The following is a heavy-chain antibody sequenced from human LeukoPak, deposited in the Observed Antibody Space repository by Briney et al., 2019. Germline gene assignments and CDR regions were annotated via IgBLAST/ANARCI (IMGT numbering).Heavy chain of an antibody. CDR3: AREGSGYDSSGYYFFPESADY. CDR2: IYYSAST. Sequence: SETLSLTCTVSGGSISSSSYYWGWIRQPPGKGLEWIGSIYYSASTYYNPSLKSRVTISVDTSKNQFSLKLSSVTAADTAVYYCAREGSGYDSSGYYFFPESADYWGQGTLVTVSS. J-gene: IGHJ4*02. V-gene: IGHV4-39*07. D-gene: IGHD3-22*01. CDR1: GGSISSSSYY.